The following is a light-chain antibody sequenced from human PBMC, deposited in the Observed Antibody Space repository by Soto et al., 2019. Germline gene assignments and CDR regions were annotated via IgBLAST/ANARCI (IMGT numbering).Light chain of an antibody. CDR1: SSDVGGYNY. CDR3: TSFTSSSTWV. V-gene: IGLV2-14*01. J-gene: IGLJ3*02. Sequence: QSALTQPASVSGSPGQSITISCTGTSSDVGGYNYVSWYQQHPGKVPKLMIYEVNNRPSGVSNRFSGSKSGNTASLTISGLQGEGGADYYCTSFTSSSTWVFGGGTKSPS. CDR2: EVN.